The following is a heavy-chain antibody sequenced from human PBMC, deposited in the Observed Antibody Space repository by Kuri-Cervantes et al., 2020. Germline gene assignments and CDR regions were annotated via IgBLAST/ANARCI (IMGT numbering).Heavy chain of an antibody. V-gene: IGHV3-33*08. CDR1: GFTFSSYG. Sequence: GGSLRLSCAASGFTFSSYGMHWVRQAPGKGLEWVAVIWYDGSNKYYADSVKGRFTISRDNAKNSLSLQMNSLRAEDTAVYYCARDTSGSAVVTYFDYWGPGTLVTVSS. D-gene: IGHD5-18*01. J-gene: IGHJ4*02. CDR3: ARDTSGSAVVTYFDY. CDR2: IWYDGSNK.